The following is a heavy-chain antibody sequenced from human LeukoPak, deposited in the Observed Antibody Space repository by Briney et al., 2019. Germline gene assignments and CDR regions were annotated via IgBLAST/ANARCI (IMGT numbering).Heavy chain of an antibody. CDR2: INRSGGST. CDR3: ARSRRWRDTAINTDFDY. Sequence: GASVKVSCKASGYTFTSYYMHWVRQAPGQGLEWMGIINRSGGSTTYAQKFQDRVTMTRDTSTSTVYMELSSLKSEDTAVSFCARSRRWRDTAINTDFDYRGQGTLVTVAS. D-gene: IGHD5-18*01. CDR1: GYTFTSYY. V-gene: IGHV1-46*01. J-gene: IGHJ4*02.